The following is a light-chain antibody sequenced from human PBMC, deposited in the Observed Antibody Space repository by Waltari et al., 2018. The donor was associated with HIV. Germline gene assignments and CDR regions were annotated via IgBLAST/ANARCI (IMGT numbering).Light chain of an antibody. CDR1: QSLMHSNGYNY. CDR2: LGS. Sequence: DIVRTKSPLSLTVTPGEPASISCRSSQSLMHSNGYNYLDWYLQKPGPSPQLLIYLGSNRASGVPDRFSGSGSGTDFTLKISRVEAEDVGVYYCMQALQTPLTFGGGTKVEIK. CDR3: MQALQTPLT. V-gene: IGKV2-28*01. J-gene: IGKJ4*01.